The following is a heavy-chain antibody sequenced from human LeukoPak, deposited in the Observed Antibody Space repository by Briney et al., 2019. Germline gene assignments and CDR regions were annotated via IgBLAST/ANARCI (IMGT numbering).Heavy chain of an antibody. J-gene: IGHJ4*02. CDR1: GYAFTGYY. D-gene: IGHD5-18*01. CDR3: ARDRSGYSYGEPLDH. Sequence: ASVKVSCKASGYAFTGYYLQWVREAPGQGLEWLVRVNPNTGGTDDAQKFQGRVTMTRDTSINTAYMELNRLRPDDTAVYYCARDRSGYSYGEPLDHWGQGTLVIVSS. CDR2: VNPNTGGT. V-gene: IGHV1-2*06.